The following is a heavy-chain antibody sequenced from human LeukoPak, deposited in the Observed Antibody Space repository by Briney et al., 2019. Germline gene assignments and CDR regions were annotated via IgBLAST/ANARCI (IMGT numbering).Heavy chain of an antibody. D-gene: IGHD2-15*01. CDR3: AREKLRYDAFDI. Sequence: SETLSLTCTVSGGSISSGSYYWSWIRQPAGKGLEWIGRIYTSGSTNYSPSLKSRVTISVDTSKNQFSLKLSSVTAADTAVYYCAREKLRYDAFDIWGQGTMVTVSS. V-gene: IGHV4-61*02. J-gene: IGHJ3*02. CDR2: IYTSGST. CDR1: GGSISSGSYY.